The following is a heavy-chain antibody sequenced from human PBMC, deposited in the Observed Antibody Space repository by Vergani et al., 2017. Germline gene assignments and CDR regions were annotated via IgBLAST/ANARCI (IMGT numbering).Heavy chain of an antibody. CDR1: GGSFSGYY. V-gene: IGHV4-34*01. D-gene: IGHD3-16*01. CDR2: INHSGST. CDR3: ARGRGGYYYYMDG. Sequence: QVQLQQWGAGLLKPSETLSLTCAVYGGSFSGYYWSWIRQPPGKGLEWIGEINHSGSTHYNPSLKSRVTISVDTSKNQFSLKLSSVTAADTAVYYCARGRGGYYYYMDGWSKGTTVTVSS. J-gene: IGHJ6*03.